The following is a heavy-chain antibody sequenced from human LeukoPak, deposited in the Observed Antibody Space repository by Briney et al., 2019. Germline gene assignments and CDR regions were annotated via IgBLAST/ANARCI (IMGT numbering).Heavy chain of an antibody. Sequence: GGSLRLSCTASGFTFGEYAMSWVRQAPGKGLEWVGFIRGKAYGGATEYAASVKGRFTISRDDSKSITYLQMHSLKIEDTAVYYCTRVTLDYWGQGTRVTVSS. V-gene: IGHV3-49*04. CDR3: TRVTLDY. J-gene: IGHJ4*02. CDR2: IRGKAYGGAT. CDR1: GFTFGEYA.